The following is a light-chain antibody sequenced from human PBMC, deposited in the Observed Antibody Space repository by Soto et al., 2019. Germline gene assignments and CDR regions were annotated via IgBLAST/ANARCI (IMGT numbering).Light chain of an antibody. Sequence: EIVLTQSPGTLSLSPGERATLSCRASQSVSSSYVAWYQHKPGQAPRLLIYGASSRATGIPDRFSGSGSGTDFTLTISRLEPEDFAVYYCQQYGSSSWTFGQGTKVDVK. V-gene: IGKV3-20*01. CDR1: QSVSSSY. CDR3: QQYGSSSWT. J-gene: IGKJ1*01. CDR2: GAS.